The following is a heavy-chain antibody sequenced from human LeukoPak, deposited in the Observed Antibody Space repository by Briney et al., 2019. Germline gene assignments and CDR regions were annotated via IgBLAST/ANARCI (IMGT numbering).Heavy chain of an antibody. J-gene: IGHJ4*02. CDR3: ARTRAYYDFWSGYFFDY. D-gene: IGHD3-3*01. CDR2: IYYSGST. CDR1: GGSISSGDYY. Sequence: QTLSLTRTVSGGSISSGDYYWSWIRQPPGKGLEWIGYIYYSGSTYYNPSLKSRVTISVDTSKNQFSLKLSSVTAADTAVYYCARTRAYYDFWSGYFFDYWGQGTLVTVSS. V-gene: IGHV4-30-4*08.